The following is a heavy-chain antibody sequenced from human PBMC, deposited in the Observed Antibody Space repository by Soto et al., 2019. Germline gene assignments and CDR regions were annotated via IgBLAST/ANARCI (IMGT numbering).Heavy chain of an antibody. J-gene: IGHJ4*02. D-gene: IGHD4-4*01. Sequence: EVQLVESGGGLVQPGRSLRLSCAASGFTFDDYAMHWVRQAPGKGLEWVSGISWNSGSIGYADSVKGRFTISRDNAKNSLYLQMNSLRAEDTALYYCAKDTHGCNSYYFDYWGQGTLVTVSS. CDR2: ISWNSGSI. CDR1: GFTFDDYA. CDR3: AKDTHGCNSYYFDY. V-gene: IGHV3-9*01.